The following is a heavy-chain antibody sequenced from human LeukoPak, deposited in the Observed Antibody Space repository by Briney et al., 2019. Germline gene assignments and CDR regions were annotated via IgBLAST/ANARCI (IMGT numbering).Heavy chain of an antibody. CDR2: ISGSGGST. CDR3: AKITGLKYYFDY. CDR1: GFTFSSYA. V-gene: IGHV3-23*01. Sequence: GGSLRLSCAASGFTFSSYATGWVRQAPGKGLEWVSAISGSGGSTYYADSVKGRFTISRDNSKNTLYLQMNSLRAEDTAVYYCAKITGLKYYFDYWGQGTLVTVSS. J-gene: IGHJ4*02. D-gene: IGHD2-8*02.